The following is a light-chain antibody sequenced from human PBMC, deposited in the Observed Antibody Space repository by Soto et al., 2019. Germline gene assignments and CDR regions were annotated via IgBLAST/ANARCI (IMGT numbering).Light chain of an antibody. CDR2: DVT. J-gene: IGLJ1*01. Sequence: QSALTQPRSVSGSPGQAFTVSCTGSNSNIGSHNYVSWYQQHPGKAPKLLLHDVTERPSGVPGRFSGSKSGNTASLTISGLQAEDEADYFCCSFAGGLFVFGSGTKVTVL. V-gene: IGLV2-11*01. CDR1: NSNIGSHNY. CDR3: CSFAGGLFV.